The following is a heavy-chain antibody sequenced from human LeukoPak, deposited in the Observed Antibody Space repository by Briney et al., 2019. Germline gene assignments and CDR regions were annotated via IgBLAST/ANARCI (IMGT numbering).Heavy chain of an antibody. CDR2: VSYSGST. CDR1: GGSISSDSYY. V-gene: IGHV4-39*01. Sequence: SETLSLTCTVSGGSISSDSYYWGWIRQPPGKGLEWIGSVSYSGSTYYNPSLKSRVIISGGTSKNQFSLKLSSVTATDTALYYRARLVRSTDYVDYWGQGTLVTVSS. J-gene: IGHJ4*02. CDR3: ARLVRSTDYVDY. D-gene: IGHD1-26*01.